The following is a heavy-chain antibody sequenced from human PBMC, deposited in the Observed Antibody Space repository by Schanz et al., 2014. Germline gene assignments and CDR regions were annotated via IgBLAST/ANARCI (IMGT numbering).Heavy chain of an antibody. V-gene: IGHV3-21*01. J-gene: IGHJ6*02. CDR2: ISSSSSYI. CDR1: EFTFSSYS. Sequence: EVQLVESGGGLVKPGGSLRLSCEASEFTFSSYSMNWVRQAPGKGLEWVSSISSSSSYIYYADSVKGRFTISRDNAKNSLYLQMNSLRAEDTAVYYCAREEGWGIAAAGPKHYYYGMDVRVQWMTISVS. CDR3: AREEGWGIAAAGPKHYYYGMDV. D-gene: IGHD6-13*01.